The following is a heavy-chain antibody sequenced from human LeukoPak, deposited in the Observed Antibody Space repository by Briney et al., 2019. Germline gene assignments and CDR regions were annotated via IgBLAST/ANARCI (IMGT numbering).Heavy chain of an antibody. CDR1: GFTFSSYS. J-gene: IGHJ4*02. V-gene: IGHV3-21*01. CDR2: ISSSSSYI. D-gene: IGHD6-13*01. CDR3: ARDWSAAAGTLDY. Sequence: PGGSLRLSCAASGFTFSSYSMNWVRQAPGKGLEWVSSISSSSSYIYYADSVKGRFTISRDNAKNSLYLQMNSLRAEDTAVYYCARDWSAAAGTLDYWGQGTLVTVSS.